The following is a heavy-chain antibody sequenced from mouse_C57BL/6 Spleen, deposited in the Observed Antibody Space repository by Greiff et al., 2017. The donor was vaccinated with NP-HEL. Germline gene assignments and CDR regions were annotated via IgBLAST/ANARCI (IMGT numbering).Heavy chain of an antibody. V-gene: IGHV1-19*01. CDR2: INPYNGGT. J-gene: IGHJ3*01. CDR3: ARSSYGLRAWFAY. CDR1: GYTFTDYY. D-gene: IGHD1-2*01. Sequence: VQLKDSGPVLVKPGASVKMSCKASGYTFTDYYMNWVKQSHGKSLEWIGVINPYNGGTSYNQKFKGKATLTVDKSSSTAYMELNSLTSEDSAVYYCARSSYGLRAWFAYWGQGTLVTVSA.